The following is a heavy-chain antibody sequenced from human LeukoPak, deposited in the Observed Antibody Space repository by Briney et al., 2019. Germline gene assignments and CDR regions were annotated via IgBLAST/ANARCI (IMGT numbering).Heavy chain of an antibody. V-gene: IGHV1-69*13. D-gene: IGHD3-3*01. CDR2: IIPIFGTA. J-gene: IGHJ4*02. CDR1: GGTFSSYA. CDR3: ARGDYDFWSSYYRRWYYFDY. Sequence: ASVKVSCKASGGTFSSYAISWVRQAPGQGLEWMGGIIPIFGTANYAQKFQGRVTITADESTSTAYMELSSLRSEDTAVYYCARGDYDFWSSYYRRWYYFDYWGQGTLVTVSS.